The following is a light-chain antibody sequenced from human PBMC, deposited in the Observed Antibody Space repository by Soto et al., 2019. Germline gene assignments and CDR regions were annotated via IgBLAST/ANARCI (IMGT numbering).Light chain of an antibody. V-gene: IGKV1-5*01. CDR3: QQYNSYSGT. CDR2: DAS. J-gene: IGKJ1*01. CDR1: QSISSW. Sequence: DIQMTQSPSTLSASVGDRVTITCRASQSISSWLAWYQQKPGKAPKLLIYDASSLESGVPSRFSGSGSGAEFTLTISSLQPDDFATYYCQQYNSYSGTFGQGTKV.